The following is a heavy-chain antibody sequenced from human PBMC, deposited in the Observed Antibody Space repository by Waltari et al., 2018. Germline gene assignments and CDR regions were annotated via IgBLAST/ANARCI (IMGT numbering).Heavy chain of an antibody. CDR3: ARGVYDFWSGYSTIFDY. D-gene: IGHD3-3*01. V-gene: IGHV4-34*01. Sequence: QVQLQQWGAGLLKPSETLSLTCAVYGGSFSGYYWSWIRQTPGKGLEWFGEINHSGSTNYNPSLKSRVTISVDTSKNQFSLKLSSVTAADTAVYYCARGVYDFWSGYSTIFDYWGQGTLVTVSS. CDR1: GGSFSGYY. CDR2: INHSGST. J-gene: IGHJ4*02.